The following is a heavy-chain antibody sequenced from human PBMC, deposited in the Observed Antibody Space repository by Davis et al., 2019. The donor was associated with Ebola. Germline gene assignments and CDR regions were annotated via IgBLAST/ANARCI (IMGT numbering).Heavy chain of an antibody. Sequence: PGGSLRLSCVASGLTFSRYGMHWVRQTPGKGLEWVAFIWYDGRNAHYIDSVKGRFTISRDNSKNTLYLQMNSLRLQDTAIYYCAKDPGGHTSESDYWGQGTLVIVSS. CDR3: AKDPGGHTSESDY. CDR2: IWYDGRNA. V-gene: IGHV3-30*02. D-gene: IGHD1-26*01. J-gene: IGHJ4*02. CDR1: GLTFSRYG.